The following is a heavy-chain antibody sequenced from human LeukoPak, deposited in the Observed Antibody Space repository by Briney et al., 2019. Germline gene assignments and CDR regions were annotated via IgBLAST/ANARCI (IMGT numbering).Heavy chain of an antibody. CDR1: GYIFTGYY. Sequence: ASVKVSCKASGYIFTGYYMHWVRQAPGQGLEWMGWINPNTGGTNYAQKFQGRVTTTRDTSINTAYMELDRLRSDDAAVYYCARVLSGVLWHWGQGTLVTVSS. CDR2: INPNTGGT. D-gene: IGHD2/OR15-2a*01. CDR3: ARVLSGVLWH. V-gene: IGHV1-2*02. J-gene: IGHJ4*02.